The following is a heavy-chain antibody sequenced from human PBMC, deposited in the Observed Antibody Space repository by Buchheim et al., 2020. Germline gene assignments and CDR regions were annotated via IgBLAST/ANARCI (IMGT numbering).Heavy chain of an antibody. D-gene: IGHD4/OR15-4a*01. CDR1: GFSLSTSGVG. CDR3: AHRGPIREYSYGATFDY. V-gene: IGHV2-5*02. J-gene: IGHJ4*02. CDR2: IYWDDDK. Sequence: QITLKESGPTLVKPTQTLTLTCTFSGFSLSTSGVGVGWIRQPPGKALEWLALIYWDDDKRYSPSLKSRLTITKDTSKNQVALTMTNMDPVDTATYYCAHRGPIREYSYGATFDYWGQGTL.